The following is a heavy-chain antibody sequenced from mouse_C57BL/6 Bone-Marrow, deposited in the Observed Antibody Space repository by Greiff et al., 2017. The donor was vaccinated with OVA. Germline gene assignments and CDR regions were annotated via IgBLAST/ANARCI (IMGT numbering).Heavy chain of an antibody. CDR1: GFTFSSYA. Sequence: EVKLVESGGGLVKPGGSLKLSCAASGFTFSSYAMSWVRQTPEKRLEWVATISDGGSYTYYPDNVKGRFTISRDNAKNTLYLQMSHLKSEDTAMLYCAGGGYGSGPHWWGQGTTLTVSS. J-gene: IGHJ2*01. CDR3: AGGGYGSGPHW. V-gene: IGHV5-4*03. CDR2: ISDGGSYT. D-gene: IGHD1-1*01.